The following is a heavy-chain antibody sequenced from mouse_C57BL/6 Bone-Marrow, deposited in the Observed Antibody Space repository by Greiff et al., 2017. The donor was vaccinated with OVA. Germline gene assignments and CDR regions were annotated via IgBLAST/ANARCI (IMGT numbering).Heavy chain of an antibody. CDR2: SRNKANDYTT. J-gene: IGHJ1*03. D-gene: IGHD1-1*01. Sequence: EVKLVDSGGGLVQSGRSLRLSCATSGFTFSDFYMEWVRQAPGKGLEWIAASRNKANDYTTEYSASVKGRFIVSRDTSQSILYLQMNALRAEDTAIYYCARDYGSSYWYFDVWGTGTTVTVSS. CDR3: ARDYGSSYWYFDV. CDR1: GFTFSDFY. V-gene: IGHV7-1*01.